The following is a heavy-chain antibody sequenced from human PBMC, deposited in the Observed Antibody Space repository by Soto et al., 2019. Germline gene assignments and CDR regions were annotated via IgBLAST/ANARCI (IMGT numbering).Heavy chain of an antibody. CDR1: GGSVSSGSYY. V-gene: IGHV4-61*01. J-gene: IGHJ5*02. CDR2: IYDSGST. CDR3: ALVVVTANWFDP. D-gene: IGHD2-21*02. Sequence: QVQLQESGPGLVKPSETLSLTCTVSGGSVSSGSYYWSWIRQPPGKGLEWIGYIYDSGSTNYNPSLHSRVTISVDTSKNQFSLKLSSVTAADTAVYYCALVVVTANWFDPWGQGPLVTVSS.